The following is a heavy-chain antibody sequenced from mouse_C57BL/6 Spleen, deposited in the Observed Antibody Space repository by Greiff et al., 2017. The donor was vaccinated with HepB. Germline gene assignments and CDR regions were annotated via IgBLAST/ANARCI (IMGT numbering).Heavy chain of an antibody. CDR3: ANTYYDYDVGYAMDY. D-gene: IGHD2-4*01. J-gene: IGHJ4*01. V-gene: IGHV1-39*01. Sequence: EVQLVESGPELVKPGASVKISCKASGYSFTDYNMNWVKQSNGKSLEWIGVINPNYGTTSYNQKFKGKATLTVDQSSSTAYMQLNSLTSEDSAVYDCANTYYDYDVGYAMDYWGQGTSVTVSS. CDR1: GYSFTDYN. CDR2: INPNYGTT.